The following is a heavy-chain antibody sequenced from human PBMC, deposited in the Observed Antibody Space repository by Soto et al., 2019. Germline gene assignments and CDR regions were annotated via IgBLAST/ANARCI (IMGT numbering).Heavy chain of an antibody. CDR3: ARVMYYYDSSGYLSPDY. D-gene: IGHD3-22*01. J-gene: IGHJ4*02. CDR2: INPSGGST. CDR1: GYTFTSYY. V-gene: IGHV1-46*01. Sequence: GASVKVSCKASGYTFTSYYMHWVRQAPGQGLEWMGIINPSGGSTSYAQKFQGRVTMTRDTTTSTVYMELSSLRSEDTAVYYCARVMYYYDSSGYLSPDYWGQGTLVTVSS.